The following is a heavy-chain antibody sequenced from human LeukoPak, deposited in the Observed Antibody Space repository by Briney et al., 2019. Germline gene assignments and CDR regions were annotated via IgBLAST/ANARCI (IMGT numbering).Heavy chain of an antibody. CDR2: ISGSGGST. Sequence: GGSLRLSCAASGFTFSSYGMHWVRQAPGKGLEWVSAISGSGGSTYYADSVKGRFTISRDNSKNTLYLQMNSLRAEDTAVYYCAKDNKGVSPTWFDPWGQGTLVTVSS. V-gene: IGHV3-23*01. J-gene: IGHJ5*02. CDR3: AKDNKGVSPTWFDP. CDR1: GFTFSSYG. D-gene: IGHD5/OR15-5a*01.